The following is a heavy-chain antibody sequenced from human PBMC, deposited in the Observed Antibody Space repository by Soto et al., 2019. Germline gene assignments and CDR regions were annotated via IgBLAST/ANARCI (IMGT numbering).Heavy chain of an antibody. J-gene: IGHJ5*01. CDR1: GFTFVDYA. CDR3: ANGYGWYDY. V-gene: IGHV3-49*04. Sequence: GESLKISCTAPGFTFVDYALTWVRQAPGKGREWVGLIGTKTYGGTTEYAASVKGRFTISRDDSKSVPYLQMNSLKIEGTALYFCANGYGWYDYWGQGTTVTVSS. D-gene: IGHD5-12*01. CDR2: IGTKTYGGTT.